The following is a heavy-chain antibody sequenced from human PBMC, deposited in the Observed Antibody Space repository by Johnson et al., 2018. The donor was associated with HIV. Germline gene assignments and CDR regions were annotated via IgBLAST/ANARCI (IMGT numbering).Heavy chain of an antibody. CDR1: GFTFSSYA. CDR2: ISSNGGST. CDR3: AREPEGWAFDI. Sequence: QVQLVESGGGVVQPGRSLRLSCAASGFTFSSYAMHWVRQAPGKGLEYVSAISSNGGSTYYADSVKGRFTISRDNSKNTLYLQMNSLRAEDTAVYYCAREPEGWAFDIWGQGTMVTVSS. J-gene: IGHJ3*02. D-gene: IGHD2-15*01. V-gene: IGHV3-64*04.